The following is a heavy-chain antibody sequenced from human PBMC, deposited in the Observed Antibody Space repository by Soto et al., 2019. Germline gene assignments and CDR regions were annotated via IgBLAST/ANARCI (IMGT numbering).Heavy chain of an antibody. CDR2: IYSGGST. J-gene: IGHJ6*03. Sequence: GGSLRLSCAASGFTVSSNYMSWVRQAPGKGLEWVSVIYSGGSTYYADSVKGRFTISRDNSKNTLYLQMNSLRAEDTAVYYCARADLGSYYYYYYYMDVWGKGTTVTVSS. D-gene: IGHD3-16*01. CDR3: ARADLGSYYYYYYYMDV. V-gene: IGHV3-66*01. CDR1: GFTVSSNY.